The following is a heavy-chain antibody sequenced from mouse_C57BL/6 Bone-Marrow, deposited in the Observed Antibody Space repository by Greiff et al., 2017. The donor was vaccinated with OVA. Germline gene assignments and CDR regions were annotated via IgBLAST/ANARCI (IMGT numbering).Heavy chain of an antibody. CDR3: VRRWFFDY. CDR2: IRSTSNNYAT. J-gene: IGHJ2*01. CDR1: GFSFNTYA. V-gene: IGHV10-1*01. Sequence: EVQGVESGGGLVQPKGSLKLSCAASGFSFNTYAMNWVRQAPGKGLEWVARIRSTSNNYATYYADSLKDRFTISRDDSESMLYLQMNNLKTEDTAMYYCVRRWFFDYWGKGTTLTVSS. D-gene: IGHD2-3*01.